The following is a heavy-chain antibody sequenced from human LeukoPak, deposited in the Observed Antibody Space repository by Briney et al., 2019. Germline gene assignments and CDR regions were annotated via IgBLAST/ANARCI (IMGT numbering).Heavy chain of an antibody. V-gene: IGHV1-18*01. CDR3: ARDEQQLVPEYFQH. Sequence: ASVKVSCKASGYTFTSYGISWVRQAPGQGLEWMGWISAYNGNTNYAQKLQDRVTMTTDTSTSTAYMELRSLRSDDTAVYYCARDEQQLVPEYFQHWGQGTLVTVSS. J-gene: IGHJ1*01. CDR1: GYTFTSYG. CDR2: ISAYNGNT. D-gene: IGHD6-13*01.